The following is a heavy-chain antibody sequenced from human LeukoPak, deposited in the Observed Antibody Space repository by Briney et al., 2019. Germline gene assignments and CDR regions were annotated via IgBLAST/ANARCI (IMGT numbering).Heavy chain of an antibody. CDR2: IYYSGST. CDR3: ARSRRHSRWFDP. J-gene: IGHJ5*02. V-gene: IGHV4-59*01. CDR1: GGSISSYY. D-gene: IGHD1-1*01. Sequence: SETLSLTCTVSGGSISSYYWSWIRQPPGKGLEWIGYIYYSGSTNYNPSLKSRVTISVDTSKNQFSLKLSSVTAADTAVYYCARSRRHSRWFDPWGQGTLVTVSS.